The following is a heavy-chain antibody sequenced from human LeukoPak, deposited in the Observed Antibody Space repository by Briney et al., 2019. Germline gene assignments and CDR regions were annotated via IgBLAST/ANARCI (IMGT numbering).Heavy chain of an antibody. CDR2: ITSSSNYI. CDR1: GFTFSSYS. D-gene: IGHD2-2*01. V-gene: IGHV3-21*01. Sequence: GGSLRLSCAASGFTFSSYSMNWVRQAPGKGLEWVSSITSSSNYIYYADSVKGRFTISRDNAKTSLYLQMNSLRAEDTAVYYCARATVVLVPPAIWYFDVWGRGTLVTISS. CDR3: ARATVVLVPPAIWYFDV. J-gene: IGHJ2*01.